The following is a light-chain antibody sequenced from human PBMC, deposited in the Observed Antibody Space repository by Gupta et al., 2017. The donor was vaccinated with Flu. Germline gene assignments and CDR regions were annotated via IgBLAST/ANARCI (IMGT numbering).Light chain of an antibody. Sequence: QSLLTQPPSVSAAPGQKVTISCSGSSSNIGNNYVSWYQQLPGTAPKLLIYDNNKRPSGIPDRFSGSKSGTSATLGITGLQTGDEADYYCGTWDSSLSAGVFGGGIKLTVL. J-gene: IGLJ3*02. CDR3: GTWDSSLSAGV. CDR2: DNN. V-gene: IGLV1-51*01. CDR1: SSNIGNNY.